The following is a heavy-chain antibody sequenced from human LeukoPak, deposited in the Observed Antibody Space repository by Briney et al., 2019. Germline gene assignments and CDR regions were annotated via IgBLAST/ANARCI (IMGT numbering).Heavy chain of an antibody. V-gene: IGHV3-7*05. CDR1: GFTFSNYW. CDR3: ARASNPWLQLS. CDR2: IQQDGGQK. Sequence: GGSLRLSCAASGFTFSNYWMIWVCQAPGKGLEWVANIQQDGGQKRYADSVRGRFTVSRDNAQTSLYLHMNSLRAEDTAVYYCARASNPWLQLSWGQGTLVTVSS. J-gene: IGHJ4*02. D-gene: IGHD5-24*01.